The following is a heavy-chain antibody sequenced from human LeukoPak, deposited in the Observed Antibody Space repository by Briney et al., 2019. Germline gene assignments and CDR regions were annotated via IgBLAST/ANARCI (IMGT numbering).Heavy chain of an antibody. CDR1: GFTVSSNY. CDR3: ARVPFVYGPRYGMDV. D-gene: IGHD5/OR15-5a*01. Sequence: PGGSLRLSCAASGFTVSSNYMSWVRQAPGKGLEWVSVIYSGGSTYYADSVKGRFTIFRDNSKNTLYLQMNSLRAEDTAVYYCARVPFVYGPRYGMDVWGQGTTVTVSS. CDR2: IYSGGST. V-gene: IGHV3-53*01. J-gene: IGHJ6*02.